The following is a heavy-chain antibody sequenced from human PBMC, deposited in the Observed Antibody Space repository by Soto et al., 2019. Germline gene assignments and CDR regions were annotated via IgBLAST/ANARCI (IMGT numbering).Heavy chain of an antibody. D-gene: IGHD3-10*01. J-gene: IGHJ4*02. CDR1: GFTFSSYA. Sequence: EVQLLESGGGLVQPGGSLRLSCAASGFTFSSYAMSWVRQAPGKGLEWVSAISGSGGSTYYADSVKGRFTISRDNAKNSLYLQMNSLRAEDTAVYYCARDSTPFGVDYWGQGTLVTVSS. CDR2: ISGSGGST. V-gene: IGHV3-23*01. CDR3: ARDSTPFGVDY.